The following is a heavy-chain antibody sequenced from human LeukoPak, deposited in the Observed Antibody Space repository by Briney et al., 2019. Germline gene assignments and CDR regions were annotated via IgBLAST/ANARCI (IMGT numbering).Heavy chain of an antibody. Sequence: GGSLRLSCAASGFTFSSYDMNWVRQAPGKGLEWVSGISGSGDSTFYADSVKGRFTISRDNSKNTLYLQMNSLRAEDTAAYYCAKDPGGWYYYYLDVWGKGTTVTISS. CDR3: AKDPGGWYYYYLDV. CDR1: GFTFSSYD. J-gene: IGHJ6*03. V-gene: IGHV3-23*01. CDR2: ISGSGDST. D-gene: IGHD6-19*01.